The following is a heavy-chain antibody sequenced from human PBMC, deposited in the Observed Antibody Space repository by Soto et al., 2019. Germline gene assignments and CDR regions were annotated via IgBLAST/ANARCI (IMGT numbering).Heavy chain of an antibody. Sequence: QITLKESGPTLVKPTQTLTLTCTFSGFSLSTSGVGVGWIRQPPGKALEWLALIYWDDDKRYSPSLKSRLTITKDTSKNQVVLSMTNMDPVDTATYYCAHRQAAGTSFDIWGQGTMVTVSS. CDR2: IYWDDDK. J-gene: IGHJ3*02. CDR3: AHRQAAGTSFDI. D-gene: IGHD6-13*01. V-gene: IGHV2-5*02. CDR1: GFSLSTSGVG.